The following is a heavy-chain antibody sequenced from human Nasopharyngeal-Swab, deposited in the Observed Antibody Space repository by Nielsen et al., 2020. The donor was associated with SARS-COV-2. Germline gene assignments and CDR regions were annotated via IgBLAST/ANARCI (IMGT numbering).Heavy chain of an antibody. V-gene: IGHV5-10-1*04. D-gene: IGHD2-21*02. CDR1: GYSFNSYW. Sequence: GESLKISCKGSGYSFNSYWISWVRQMPGKGLGWMGRIDPGDSYTNYSPSFQGQVTISADKSISTAYLQWSSLKASDTAIYYCARSAAYCGGDCYSRGYYYYYYMDVWGKGTTVTVSS. CDR2: IDPGDSYT. CDR3: ARSAAYCGGDCYSRGYYYYYYMDV. J-gene: IGHJ6*03.